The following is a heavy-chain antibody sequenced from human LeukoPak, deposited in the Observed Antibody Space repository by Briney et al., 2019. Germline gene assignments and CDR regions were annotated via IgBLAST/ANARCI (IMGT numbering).Heavy chain of an antibody. J-gene: IGHJ5*02. D-gene: IGHD3-3*01. V-gene: IGHV1-18*01. CDR3: ARVTRPITIFLDNWFDP. Sequence: VPSVKVSCKASGYTFTSYGISWVRQAPGQGLEWMGWIGAYNGNTNYAQKLQGRVTMTTDTSTSTAYMELRSLRSDDTAVYYCARVTRPITIFLDNWFDPWGQGTLVTVSS. CDR1: GYTFTSYG. CDR2: IGAYNGNT.